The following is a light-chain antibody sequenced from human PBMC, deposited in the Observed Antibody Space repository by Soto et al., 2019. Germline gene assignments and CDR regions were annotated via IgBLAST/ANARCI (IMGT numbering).Light chain of an antibody. J-gene: IGKJ1*01. CDR3: QHHNSYSQT. V-gene: IGKV1-5*03. CDR2: KAS. Sequence: DIQMTQSPSTLSASVGDRVTITCRASQSISNWLAWYQQKPGTAPNLLIYKASTLQSGVPSRFSGSGSGTEFTLTISSLQPDDFGTYFCQHHNSYSQTFGQGTKVEIK. CDR1: QSISNW.